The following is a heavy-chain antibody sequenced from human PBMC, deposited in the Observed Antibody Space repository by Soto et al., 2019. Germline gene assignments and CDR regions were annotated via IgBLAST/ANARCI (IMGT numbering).Heavy chain of an antibody. D-gene: IGHD2-21*02. CDR3: ARDSSSYCGGDCYHYYGMDV. CDR2: IIPILGIA. Sequence: SVKVSCKASGGTLSSYTISWVRQAPGQGLEWMGRIIPILGIANYAQRLQGRVTMTTDTSTSTAYMELRSLRSDDTAVYFCARDSSSYCGGDCYHYYGMDVWGQGTTVTVSS. V-gene: IGHV1-69*04. CDR1: GGTLSSYT. J-gene: IGHJ6*02.